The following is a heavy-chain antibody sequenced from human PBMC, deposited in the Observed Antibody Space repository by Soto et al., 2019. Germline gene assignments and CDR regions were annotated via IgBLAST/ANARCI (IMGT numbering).Heavy chain of an antibody. CDR3: ARGPRNWGVDY. D-gene: IGHD7-27*01. Sequence: ASVKVSCKASGYTFTIYGINWVRQAPGQNFEWMGWINANNGNTKYSQKFQGRVTMTRDTSKSTAFMELSSLTSEDTAVYYCARGPRNWGVDYWGQGTLVTVS. CDR2: INANNGNT. CDR1: GYTFTIYG. J-gene: IGHJ4*02. V-gene: IGHV1-8*02.